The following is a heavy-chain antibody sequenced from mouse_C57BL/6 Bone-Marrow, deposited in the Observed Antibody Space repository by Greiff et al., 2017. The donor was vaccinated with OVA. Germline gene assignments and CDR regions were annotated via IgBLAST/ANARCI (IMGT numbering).Heavy chain of an antibody. J-gene: IGHJ1*03. D-gene: IGHD1-1*01. V-gene: IGHV5-17*01. CDR1: GFTFSDYG. CDR2: ISSGSSTI. Sequence: EVKLMESGGGLVKPGGSLKLSCAASGFTFSDYGMHWVRQAPEKGLEWVAYISSGSSTIYYADTVKGRFTISRDNAKNTLFLQMTSLRSEDTAMYYCARRDYGSSFSSYWYFDVWGTGTTVTVSS. CDR3: ARRDYGSSFSSYWYFDV.